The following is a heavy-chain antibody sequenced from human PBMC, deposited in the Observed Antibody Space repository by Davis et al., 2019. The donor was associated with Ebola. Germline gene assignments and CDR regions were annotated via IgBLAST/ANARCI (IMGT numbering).Heavy chain of an antibody. CDR2: IYYSGST. Sequence: MPSETLSLTCTVSGGSISSYYWSWIRQPPGKGLEWIGYIYYSGSTNYNPSLKSRVTISVDTSKNQFSLKLSSVTAADTAVYYCARAGWYRSSSYDYWGQGTLVTVSS. CDR3: ARAGWYRSSSYDY. J-gene: IGHJ4*02. CDR1: GGSISSYY. D-gene: IGHD6-6*01. V-gene: IGHV4-59*01.